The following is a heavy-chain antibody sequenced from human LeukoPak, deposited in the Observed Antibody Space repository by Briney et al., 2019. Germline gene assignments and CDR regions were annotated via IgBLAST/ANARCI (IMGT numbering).Heavy chain of an antibody. D-gene: IGHD3-22*01. CDR2: INHSGST. Sequence: LETLSLTCAVYGGSFSGYYWSWIRQPPGKGLEWIGEINHSGSTNYNPSLKSRVTISVDTSKNQFSLKLSSVTAADTAVYYCARGSQYYDSSGYYYWGQGTLVTVSS. CDR1: GGSFSGYY. V-gene: IGHV4-34*01. CDR3: ARGSQYYDSSGYYY. J-gene: IGHJ4*02.